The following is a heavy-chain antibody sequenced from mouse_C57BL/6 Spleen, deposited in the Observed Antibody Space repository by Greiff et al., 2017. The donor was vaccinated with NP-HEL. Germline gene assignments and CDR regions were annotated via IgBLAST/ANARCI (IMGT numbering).Heavy chain of an antibody. J-gene: IGHJ2*01. V-gene: IGHV2-9*02. Sequence: QVQLKESGPGLVAPSQSLSITCTVYGYSLTRYGVHWVRQPPGKGLEWLGLIWAGGSTNYNWALMSRLSISLDNSKSLVFLLMNSQQTDDTALYYCARSKYLARYWGQGTTLTVSS. CDR3: ARSKYLARY. D-gene: IGHD5-1*01. CDR2: IWAGGST. CDR1: GYSLTRYG.